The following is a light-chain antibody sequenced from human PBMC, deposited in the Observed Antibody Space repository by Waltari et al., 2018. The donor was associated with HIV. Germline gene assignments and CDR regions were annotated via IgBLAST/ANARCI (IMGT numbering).Light chain of an antibody. Sequence: QSALTQPASVSGSPGQSITISCTGTSSDVGGYNYVSWYQQPPGTAPKLIIYDVSNRPSGVVNRFAGSKSRNRGSLTISGLQAEDEADYYCSSYTSNSTRVFCGGTTVTVL. V-gene: IGLV2-14*03. CDR3: SSYTSNSTRV. J-gene: IGLJ3*02. CDR2: DVS. CDR1: SSDVGGYNY.